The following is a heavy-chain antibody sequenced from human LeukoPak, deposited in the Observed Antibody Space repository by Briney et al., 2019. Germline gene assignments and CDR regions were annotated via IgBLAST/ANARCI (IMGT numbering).Heavy chain of an antibody. Sequence: PGGSLRLSCAASGFTFSSYWMSWVRQAPGKGLEWVANIKQDGNEKDYVDSVRGRFTISRDNAKNSLYLQMNSLGAEDTAVYYCARAGRKSRGVDLVRKKETGYYYYMDVWGKGTTVTVSS. V-gene: IGHV3-7*01. CDR1: GFTFSSYW. CDR2: IKQDGNEK. J-gene: IGHJ6*03. D-gene: IGHD3-10*02. CDR3: ARAGRKSRGVDLVRKKETGYYYYMDV.